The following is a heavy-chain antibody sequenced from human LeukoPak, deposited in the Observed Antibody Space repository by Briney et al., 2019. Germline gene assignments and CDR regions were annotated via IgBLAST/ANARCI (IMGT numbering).Heavy chain of an antibody. CDR3: AYSSSLFYAFDI. CDR2: IYYSGST. Sequence: SETLSLTCTVSGGSISSSSYYWGWIRQPPGKGLEWIGSIYYSGSTYYNPSLKSRVTISVDTSKNQFSLKLSSVTAADTAVYYCAYSSSLFYAFDIWGQGTMVTVSS. J-gene: IGHJ3*02. CDR1: GGSISSSSYY. V-gene: IGHV4-39*01. D-gene: IGHD6-13*01.